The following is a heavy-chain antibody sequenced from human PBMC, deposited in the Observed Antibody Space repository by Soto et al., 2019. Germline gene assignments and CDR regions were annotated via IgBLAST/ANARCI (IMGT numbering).Heavy chain of an antibody. V-gene: IGHV3-73*02. CDR2: IRSRSDSYAT. Sequence: EVRLVESGGGSVRPGGSLKLSCAASGFDFSGSAMYWVRQASGKGLEWVGRIRSRSDSYATSYAESLSGRFTISRDNSRNLVFREITALKTDDTAVYYCASMMVGPTSRDRDYNYGGKGTLVPVSS. D-gene: IGHD1-26*01. CDR3: ASMMVGPTSRDRDYNY. J-gene: IGHJ4*02. CDR1: GFDFSGSA.